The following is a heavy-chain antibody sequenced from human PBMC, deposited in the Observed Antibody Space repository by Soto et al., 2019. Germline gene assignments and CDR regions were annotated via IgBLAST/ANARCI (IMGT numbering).Heavy chain of an antibody. J-gene: IGHJ5*02. V-gene: IGHV4-31*03. CDR2: IYYSGSS. CDR1: GGSISSRGYY. Sequence: QVQLQESGPGLVRPSQTLSLTCTVSGGSISSRGYYWSWIRQHPGKGLEWIGYIYYSGSSYYNPSLKSRVTISVDTSKDQFSLKLSAVTAADTALYYWARGGGLGDYLGGCWFDPWGQGTLVTVSS. D-gene: IGHD4-17*01. CDR3: ARGGGLGDYLGGCWFDP.